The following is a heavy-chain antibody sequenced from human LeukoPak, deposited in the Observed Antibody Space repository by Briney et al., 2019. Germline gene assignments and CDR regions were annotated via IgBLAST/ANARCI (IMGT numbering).Heavy chain of an antibody. CDR2: IKSKTDGGTT. Sequence: GGSLRLSCAASGFTFSNAWMSWVRQAPGKGLEWVGRIKSKTDGGTTDYAAPVKGRFTISRDDSKNTLYLQMNSLKTEDTAVYYCTTSRGPIVVVPAAIGGEAFDIWGQGTMVTVPS. CDR1: GFTFSNAW. V-gene: IGHV3-15*01. J-gene: IGHJ3*02. CDR3: TTSRGPIVVVPAAIGGEAFDI. D-gene: IGHD2-2*01.